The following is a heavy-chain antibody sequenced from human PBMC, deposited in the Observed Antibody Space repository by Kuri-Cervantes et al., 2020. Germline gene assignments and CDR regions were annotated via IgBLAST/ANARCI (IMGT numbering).Heavy chain of an antibody. D-gene: IGHD3-3*01. CDR2: ISSSSSSTI. CDR3: ARTRAITIFGVVIRRWFDP. Sequence: GESLKISCAASGFTFSSYSMNWVRQAPGKGLEWVSYISSSSSSTIYYADSVKGRFTISRDNAKNSLYLQMNSLRDEDTAVYYCARTRAITIFGVVIRRWFDPWGQGTLVTVSS. CDR1: GFTFSSYS. V-gene: IGHV3-48*02. J-gene: IGHJ5*02.